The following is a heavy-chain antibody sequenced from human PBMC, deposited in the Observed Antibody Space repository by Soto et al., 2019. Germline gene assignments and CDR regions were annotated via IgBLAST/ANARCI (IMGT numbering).Heavy chain of an antibody. Sequence: GGSLRLSCAASGFTFSSYAMHWVRQAPGKGLEWVAVISYDGSNKYYAYSVKGRFTISRDNSKNTLYLQMNSLRAEDTAVYYCARDPWGSCSSTSCYDYYYGMDVWGQGTTVTVSS. CDR1: GFTFSSYA. J-gene: IGHJ6*02. V-gene: IGHV3-30-3*01. D-gene: IGHD2-2*01. CDR3: ARDPWGSCSSTSCYDYYYGMDV. CDR2: ISYDGSNK.